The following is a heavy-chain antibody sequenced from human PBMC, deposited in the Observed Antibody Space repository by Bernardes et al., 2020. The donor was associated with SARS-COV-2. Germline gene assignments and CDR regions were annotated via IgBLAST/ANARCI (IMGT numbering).Heavy chain of an antibody. CDR2: IDPSSGGT. CDR1: GYIFNAYY. Sequence: ASVKVSCKASGYIFNAYYIHWVRQAPGQGLEWMGWIDPSSGGTNYAQKFQGRITFTRDTSITTTYMDLRSLRSDDTAVYYCARVDIELTPAKDFDYWGQGALVTVSS. CDR3: ARVDIELTPAKDFDY. V-gene: IGHV1-2*02. D-gene: IGHD2-8*01. J-gene: IGHJ4*02.